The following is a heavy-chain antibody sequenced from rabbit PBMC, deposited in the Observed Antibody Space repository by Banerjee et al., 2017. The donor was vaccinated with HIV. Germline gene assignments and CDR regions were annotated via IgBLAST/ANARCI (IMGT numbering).Heavy chain of an antibody. D-gene: IGHD4-1*01. Sequence: QSLEESGGDLVKPGASLTLTCTASGFSFSSSDYMCWVRQAPGKGLEWISCIAGSSSGFTYSATWAKGRYTFSKTSSTTVTLEMTSLTAADTATYFCARDLTNVIGWNFGWWGPGTLVTVS. CDR2: IAGSSSGFT. J-gene: IGHJ6*01. V-gene: IGHV1S40*01. CDR1: GFSFSSSDY. CDR3: ARDLTNVIGWNFGW.